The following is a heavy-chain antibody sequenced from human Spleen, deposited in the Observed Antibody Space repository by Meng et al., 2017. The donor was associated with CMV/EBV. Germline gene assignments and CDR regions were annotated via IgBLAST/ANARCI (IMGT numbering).Heavy chain of an antibody. CDR3: ARRRLSDSSGYYFDY. V-gene: IGHV1-18*01. Sequence: QVPLVQSGAGVKKPGASVKVSCKASGYTFTSYGISWVRQAPGQGLEWMGWISAYNGNTNYAQKLQGRVTMTTDTSTSTAYMELRSLRSDDTAVYYCARRRLSDSSGYYFDYWGQGTLVTVSS. CDR1: GYTFTSYG. J-gene: IGHJ4*02. CDR2: ISAYNGNT. D-gene: IGHD3-22*01.